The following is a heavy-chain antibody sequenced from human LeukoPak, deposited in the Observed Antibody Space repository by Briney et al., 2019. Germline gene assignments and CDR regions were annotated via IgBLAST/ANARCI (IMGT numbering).Heavy chain of an antibody. CDR3: ARGYYYGSGSPYHFDY. D-gene: IGHD3-10*01. J-gene: IGHJ4*02. CDR1: GGTFSSYA. CDR2: IIPIFGTA. V-gene: IGHV1-69*13. Sequence: ASVKVSCKASGGTFSSYAISWVRQAPGQGLEWVGGIIPIFGTANYAQKFQGRVTITADESTSTAYMELSSLRSEDTAVYYCARGYYYGSGSPYHFDYWGQGTLVTVSS.